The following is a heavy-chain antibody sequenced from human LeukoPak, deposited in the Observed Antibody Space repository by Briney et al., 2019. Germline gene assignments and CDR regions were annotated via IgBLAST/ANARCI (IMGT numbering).Heavy chain of an antibody. CDR1: GGTFSSYV. J-gene: IGHJ4*02. Sequence: SVKVSCKASGGTFSSYVISWVRQAPGQGLEWMGGIIPIFGTANYAQKFQGRVTITADESTSTAYMELSSLRSEDTAVYYCARAGITMVRGVYQGVYFDYWGQGTLVTVSS. CDR3: ARAGITMVRGVYQGVYFDY. D-gene: IGHD3-10*01. V-gene: IGHV1-69*13. CDR2: IIPIFGTA.